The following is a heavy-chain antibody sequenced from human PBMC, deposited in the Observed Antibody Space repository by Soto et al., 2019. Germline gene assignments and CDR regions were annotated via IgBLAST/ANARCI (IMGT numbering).Heavy chain of an antibody. Sequence: ASVKVSCKASGYTFTGYYMHWLRQAPGQGLEWMGWINPNSGGTNYAQKFQGRVTMTRDTSISTAYMELSRLRSDDTAVYYCARDSYSEGGYYYGMDVWGQGTTVTVSS. CDR1: GYTFTGYY. CDR3: ARDSYSEGGYYYGMDV. D-gene: IGHD6-13*01. CDR2: INPNSGGT. J-gene: IGHJ6*02. V-gene: IGHV1-2*02.